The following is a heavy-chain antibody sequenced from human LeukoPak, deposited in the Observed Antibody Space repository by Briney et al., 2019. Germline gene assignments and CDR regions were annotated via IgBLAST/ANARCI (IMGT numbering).Heavy chain of an antibody. V-gene: IGHV5-51*01. CDR1: GYSFTSYW. J-gene: IGHJ5*02. Sequence: GESLKISCMGPGYSFTSYWIGWVRQMPGKGLEWMGIINPGDSDTRYSPSFQGQVTISADESISTAYLQRSSLKASDTAMYYCARRDCSGGSCYVPWGQGTLVTVSS. CDR2: INPGDSDT. CDR3: ARRDCSGGSCYVP. D-gene: IGHD2-15*01.